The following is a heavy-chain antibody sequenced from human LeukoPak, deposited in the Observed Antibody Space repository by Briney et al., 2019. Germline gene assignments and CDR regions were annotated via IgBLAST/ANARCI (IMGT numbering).Heavy chain of an antibody. CDR3: AKGYTFHGVAHDSGYFDY. D-gene: IGHD3-3*01. Sequence: GRSLRLSCVTSGFTFGDYTRQWVRQVPGKGLEWLSGITWDGGNIAYADSVKGRFTISRDNAKSSLYLQMNSLRNEDMAFYFCAKGYTFHGVAHDSGYFDYWGQGTLVTVSS. J-gene: IGHJ4*02. V-gene: IGHV3-9*03. CDR1: GFTFGDYT. CDR2: ITWDGGNI.